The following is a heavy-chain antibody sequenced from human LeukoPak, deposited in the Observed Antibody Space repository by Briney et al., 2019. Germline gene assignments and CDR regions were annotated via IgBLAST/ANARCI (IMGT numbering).Heavy chain of an antibody. Sequence: ASVKVSCKASGYTFTSYGISWVRQAPGQGLEWMGWISAYNGNTNYAQKFQGRVTMTRDTSISTAYMELSRLRSDDTAVYYCARDSDVVVVPAAIPESYAFDIWGQGTMVTVSS. D-gene: IGHD2-2*02. V-gene: IGHV1-18*01. CDR2: ISAYNGNT. CDR3: ARDSDVVVVPAAIPESYAFDI. J-gene: IGHJ3*02. CDR1: GYTFTSYG.